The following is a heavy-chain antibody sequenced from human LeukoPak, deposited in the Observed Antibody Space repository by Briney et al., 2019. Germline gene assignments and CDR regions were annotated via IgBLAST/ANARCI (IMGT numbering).Heavy chain of an antibody. CDR1: GFTFSNAW. V-gene: IGHV3-15*07. D-gene: IGHD4-17*01. CDR3: ARLTEGATVTTVWSNLSDAFDI. Sequence: GGSLRLSCAASGFTFSNAWMNWVRQAPGKGLEWVGRIKSKTDGGTTDYAAPVKGRFTISRDDSKNTLYLQMNSLRAEDTAVYYCARLTEGATVTTVWSNLSDAFDIWGQGTMVTVSS. CDR2: IKSKTDGGTT. J-gene: IGHJ3*02.